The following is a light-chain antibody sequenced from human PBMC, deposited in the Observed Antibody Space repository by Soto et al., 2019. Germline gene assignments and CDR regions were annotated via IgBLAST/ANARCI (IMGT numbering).Light chain of an antibody. V-gene: IGLV2-14*03. J-gene: IGLJ3*02. CDR3: SSYTATRTVV. CDR2: DVS. Sequence: QSALTQPASVSGSPGQSITIACTGTSSDVGGYNHVSWYQVHPGKAPRLVIYDVSIRPPAVSDRFSGSTSGNTASLTISVLQAEDEADYYCSSYTATRTVVFGGGTKLTVL. CDR1: SSDVGGYNH.